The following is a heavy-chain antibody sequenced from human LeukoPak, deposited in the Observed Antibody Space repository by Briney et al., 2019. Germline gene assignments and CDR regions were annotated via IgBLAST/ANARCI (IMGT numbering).Heavy chain of an antibody. D-gene: IGHD3-3*01. CDR3: AKEVYDFWSGNSYYFDN. Sequence: GGSLTLSWAVSGFTFSSYAKSWVRRAPGGGLGWVSCFGGCGVNTKYADSVRGRFTISRDNSKNTLYLQVSSLRVEDTAVYYCAKEVYDFWSGNSYYFDNWGQGTLVTVSS. V-gene: IGHV3-23*01. J-gene: IGHJ4*02. CDR2: FGGCGVNT. CDR1: GFTFSSYA.